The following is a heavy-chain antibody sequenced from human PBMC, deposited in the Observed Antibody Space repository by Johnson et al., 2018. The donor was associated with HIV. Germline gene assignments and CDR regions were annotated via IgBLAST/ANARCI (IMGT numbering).Heavy chain of an antibody. Sequence: QVQLVESGGGVVQPGGSLRLSCAASGFTVSNNYMSWVRQAPGKGLEWVALILDDVSNKYYVDSVKGRFTISRDNSKKTVYLQMHSLRAEDTAVYYCTKPRGPRKFYSSGWFDAFDVWGQGTMVTVSS. CDR2: ILDDVSNK. CDR3: TKPRGPRKFYSSGWFDAFDV. J-gene: IGHJ3*01. V-gene: IGHV3-30*02. CDR1: GFTVSNNY. D-gene: IGHD6-19*01.